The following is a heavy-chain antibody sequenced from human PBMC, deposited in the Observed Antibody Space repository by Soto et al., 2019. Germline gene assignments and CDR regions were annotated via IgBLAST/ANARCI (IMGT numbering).Heavy chain of an antibody. CDR3: ARWGGDCSSTCCYTGNYYYYGMDV. J-gene: IGHJ6*02. CDR1: GGSVSSNSAA. D-gene: IGHD2-2*02. CDR2: TYYRSKWYN. Sequence: SQTLSLTCAISGGSVSSNSAAWNWIRQSPSRGLEWLGRTYYRSKWYNDYAVSVKSRITINPDTSKNQFSLQLNSVTPEDTAVYYCARWGGDCSSTCCYTGNYYYYGMDVWGQGTTVTVSS. V-gene: IGHV6-1*01.